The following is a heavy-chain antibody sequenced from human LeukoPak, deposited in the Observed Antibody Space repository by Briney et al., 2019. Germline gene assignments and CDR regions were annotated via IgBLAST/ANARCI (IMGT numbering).Heavy chain of an antibody. CDR1: GFTFSNYA. CDR3: AKDNPLMDV. J-gene: IGHJ6*04. CDR2: IRYDGSNK. V-gene: IGHV3-30*02. Sequence: PGRSLRLSCAASGFTFSNYALHWVRQAPGKGLEWVAFIRYDGSNKYYADSVKGRFTISRDNSKNTLYLQMNSLRAEDTAVYYCAKDNPLMDVWGKGTTVTVSS. D-gene: IGHD1-14*01.